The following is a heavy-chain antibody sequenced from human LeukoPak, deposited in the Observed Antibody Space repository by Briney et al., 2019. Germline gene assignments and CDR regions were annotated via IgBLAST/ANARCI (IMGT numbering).Heavy chain of an antibody. CDR3: AIDPNWGTHS. CDR1: GFIFSNYG. CDR2: ISASGSAT. V-gene: IGHV3-23*01. J-gene: IGHJ4*02. D-gene: IGHD7-27*01. Sequence: PGGSLRLSCAASGFIFSNYGMNWVRQAPGKGLEWVAAISASGSATSYADSVRGRFTISRDNSKSTTYLQMNSLRAEDTAVYYCAIDPNWGTHSWGQGVLVTVSS.